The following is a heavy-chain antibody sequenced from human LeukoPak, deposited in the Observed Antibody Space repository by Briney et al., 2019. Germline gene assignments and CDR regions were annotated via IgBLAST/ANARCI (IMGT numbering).Heavy chain of an antibody. J-gene: IGHJ3*02. D-gene: IGHD3-3*01. CDR2: ISGSAVIT. CDR1: GYSISSGYY. CDR3: AKSRLSGINDAFDI. V-gene: IGHV3-23*01. Sequence: PSETLSLTCTVSGYSISSGYYWGWIRQPPGKGLEWVSAISGSAVITFYADSVKGRFTISRDNSKNTLYLQMNSLRAEDTALYYCAKSRLSGINDAFDIWGQGTMVTVSS.